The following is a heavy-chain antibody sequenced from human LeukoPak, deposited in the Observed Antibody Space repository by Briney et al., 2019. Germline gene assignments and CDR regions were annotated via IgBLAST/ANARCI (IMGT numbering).Heavy chain of an antibody. D-gene: IGHD2-15*01. CDR2: FDPEDGET. V-gene: IGHV1-24*01. Sequence: GASVKVSCKVSGYTLTELSMHWVRQAPGKGLEWMGGFDPEDGETIYAQKFQGRVTMTEDTSTDTAYMELSSLRSEDTAVYYCATATPVRVAATLIDYYYMDVWGKGTTVTVSS. J-gene: IGHJ6*03. CDR3: ATATPVRVAATLIDYYYMDV. CDR1: GYTLTELS.